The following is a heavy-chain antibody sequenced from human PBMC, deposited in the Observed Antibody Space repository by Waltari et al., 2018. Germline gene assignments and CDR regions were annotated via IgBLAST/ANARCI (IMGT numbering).Heavy chain of an antibody. J-gene: IGHJ6*02. Sequence: EVQLVESGGGLIQPGGSMRLSCAASGFTVSSTYMSWVRQAPGKGLEWVSVIYSGGSTSYADSVKGRFTISRDNSKNTLYLQMNSLRAEDTAVYYCARVADTYGMDVWGQGTTVTVSS. D-gene: IGHD6-13*01. CDR2: IYSGGST. CDR3: ARVADTYGMDV. V-gene: IGHV3-53*01. CDR1: GFTVSSTY.